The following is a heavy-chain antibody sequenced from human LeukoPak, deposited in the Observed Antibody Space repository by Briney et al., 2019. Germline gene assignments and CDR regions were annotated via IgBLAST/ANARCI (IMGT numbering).Heavy chain of an antibody. J-gene: IGHJ3*01. Sequence: SETLSLTCTVSGGSISSSSYYWGWIRQPPGKGLEWIGSIYYSGSTYYNPSPKSRVTISVDTSKNQFSLKLSSVTAADTAVYYCARVPDYYDDNGDSFDLWGQGTMVTVSS. CDR1: GGSISSSSYY. V-gene: IGHV4-39*01. CDR2: IYYSGST. D-gene: IGHD3-16*01. CDR3: ARVPDYYDDNGDSFDL.